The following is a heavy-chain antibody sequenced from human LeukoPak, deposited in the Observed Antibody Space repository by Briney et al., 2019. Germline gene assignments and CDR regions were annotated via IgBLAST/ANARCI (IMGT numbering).Heavy chain of an antibody. Sequence: GGSLRLSCAASGFTFSNAWMSWVRQAPGKGLEWVANIKQDGSEKYYVDSVKGRFTISRDNAKNSLYLQMSSLRAEDTAMFYCARGHRYYYDSSGYYPVDYWGQGTLVTVSS. V-gene: IGHV3-7*01. CDR3: ARGHRYYYDSSGYYPVDY. J-gene: IGHJ4*02. CDR2: IKQDGSEK. D-gene: IGHD3-22*01. CDR1: GFTFSNAW.